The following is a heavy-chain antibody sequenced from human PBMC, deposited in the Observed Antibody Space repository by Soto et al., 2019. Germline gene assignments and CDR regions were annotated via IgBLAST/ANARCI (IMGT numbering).Heavy chain of an antibody. CDR1: GGTFSSYA. CDR2: IIPIFGTA. Sequence: SVNVSCKASGGTFSSYAISWVRQAPGQGLEWMGGIIPIFGTANYAQKFQGRVTITADESTSTAYMELSSLRSEDTAVYYCARGMVTVNYYYYGREVWGKGTTVSVSS. J-gene: IGHJ6*04. CDR3: ARGMVTVNYYYYGREV. D-gene: IGHD5-18*01. V-gene: IGHV1-69*13.